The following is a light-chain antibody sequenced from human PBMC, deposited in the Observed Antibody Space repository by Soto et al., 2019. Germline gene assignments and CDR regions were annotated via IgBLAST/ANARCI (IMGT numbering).Light chain of an antibody. V-gene: IGLV1-51*01. CDR2: DNN. CDR3: GTWDSSLNVGV. J-gene: IGLJ3*02. Sequence: QSVLTQPPSVSAAPGQKVTISCSGSTSTIGDNYVSWYQHLPGTAPKLLIYDNNERPSGIPDRFFASKSGTSATLGITGLQTGDEAYYYCGTWDSSLNVGVFGGGTQLTVL. CDR1: TSTIGDNY.